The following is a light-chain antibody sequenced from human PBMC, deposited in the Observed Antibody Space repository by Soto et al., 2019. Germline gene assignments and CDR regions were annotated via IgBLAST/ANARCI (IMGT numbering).Light chain of an antibody. V-gene: IGKV3-20*01. J-gene: IGKJ1*01. CDR1: QSLSSNY. CDR3: QQDDTFPRT. CDR2: GAS. Sequence: DIVLTQSPGTLSLSPGDRATLSCRASQSLSSNYLAWYQQKPGQGPRLLIYGASRRATDIPDRFSGSGSVTDFALTITRLEPAEFAVYFCQQDDTFPRTFGQGTKVEIQ.